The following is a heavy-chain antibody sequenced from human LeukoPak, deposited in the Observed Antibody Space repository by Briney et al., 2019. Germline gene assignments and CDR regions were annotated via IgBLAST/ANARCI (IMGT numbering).Heavy chain of an antibody. CDR3: AREYYYDSSGYSVDYYYYGMDV. V-gene: IGHV1-2*02. CDR1: GYTFTDYF. Sequence: ASVNVSCTTSGYTFTDYFVHWVRQAPGQGLEWMGWINPNSGGTEYAQKFLGRVTMTRDTSISTAYMELSRLRSDDTAVYFCAREYYYDSSGYSVDYYYYGMDVWGQGTTVTVSS. D-gene: IGHD3-22*01. CDR2: INPNSGGT. J-gene: IGHJ6*02.